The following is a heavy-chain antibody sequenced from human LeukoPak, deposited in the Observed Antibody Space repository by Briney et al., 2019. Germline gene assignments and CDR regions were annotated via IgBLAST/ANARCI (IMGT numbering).Heavy chain of an antibody. CDR3: ARGLNSSGY. D-gene: IGHD6-19*01. CDR2: IYHSGST. CDR1: GGSISSGGYS. V-gene: IGHV4-30-2*01. J-gene: IGHJ4*02. Sequence: SETQSLTCAVSGGSISSGGYSWSWIRQPPGKGLEWIGYIYHSGSTYYNPSLKSRVTISVDRSKNQFSLKLSSVTAADTAVYYCARGLNSSGYWGQGTLVTVSS.